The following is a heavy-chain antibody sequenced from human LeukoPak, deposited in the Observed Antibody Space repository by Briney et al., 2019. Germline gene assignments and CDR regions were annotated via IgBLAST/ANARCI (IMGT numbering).Heavy chain of an antibody. CDR1: GFTFSSYG. CDR3: AKEKLPSGYSFLTDY. V-gene: IGHV3-30*18. J-gene: IGHJ4*02. D-gene: IGHD5-18*01. Sequence: TGRSLRLSCAASGFTFSSYGMHWVRQAPGKGLEWVAVISYDGPNKYYADSVKGRFTISRDDSKSTLYLQMNSLRVEDTAVYYCAKEKLPSGYSFLTDYWGRGTLVTVSS. CDR2: ISYDGPNK.